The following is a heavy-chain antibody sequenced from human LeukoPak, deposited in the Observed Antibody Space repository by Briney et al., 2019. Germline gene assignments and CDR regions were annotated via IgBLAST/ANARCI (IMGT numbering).Heavy chain of an antibody. D-gene: IGHD6-13*01. Sequence: TSETLSLTCTVSGGSISSNNYYWGWIRQPPGKGLEWLGSMSYTWNTYNNPSLKNRVTISVDTSKNQFSLRLSSVTAADTAVYFCTRGPQGSSTWYPIWGQGTMVTVSS. CDR1: GGSISSNNYY. V-gene: IGHV4-39*01. CDR3: TRGPQGSSTWYPI. J-gene: IGHJ3*02. CDR2: MSYTWNT.